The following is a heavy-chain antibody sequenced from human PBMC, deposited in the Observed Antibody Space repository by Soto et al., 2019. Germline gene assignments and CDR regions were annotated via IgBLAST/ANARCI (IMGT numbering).Heavy chain of an antibody. Sequence: ASVKVSCKASGYTFTSYGISWVRQAPGQGLEWMGWISAYNGNTNYAQKLQGRVTMTTDTSTSTAYMELRSLRSDDTAVYYCARAERITMIVVVVDDAFDIWGQGTTVTVSS. CDR1: GYTFTSYG. CDR3: ARAERITMIVVVVDDAFDI. J-gene: IGHJ3*02. V-gene: IGHV1-18*01. D-gene: IGHD3-22*01. CDR2: ISAYNGNT.